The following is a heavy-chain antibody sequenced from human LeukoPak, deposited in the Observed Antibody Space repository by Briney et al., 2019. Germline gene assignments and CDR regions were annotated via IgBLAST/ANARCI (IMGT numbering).Heavy chain of an antibody. CDR2: ISYDGSNK. CDR1: GFTFSSHL. D-gene: IGHD3-3*01. V-gene: IGHV3-30*03. Sequence: PGGSLRLSCAASGFTFSSHLMHWVRQAPGKGLEWVAVISYDGSNKYYADSVKGRFTISRDNSKNTLYLQMNSLRAEDTAVYYCATYYDFWSGYFSSFDYWGQGALVTVSS. CDR3: ATYYDFWSGYFSSFDY. J-gene: IGHJ4*02.